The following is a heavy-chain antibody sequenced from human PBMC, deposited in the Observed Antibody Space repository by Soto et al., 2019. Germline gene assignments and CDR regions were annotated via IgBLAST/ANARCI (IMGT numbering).Heavy chain of an antibody. J-gene: IGHJ4*02. CDR1: GFIFSSCA. V-gene: IGHV3-23*01. D-gene: IGHD3-9*01. CDR2: VSGSGANT. CDR3: AKGSYDLLTGYHIWDLVY. Sequence: EVQLLESGGGLVQPGESLRLSCAASGFIFSSCAMSWVRQAPGKGLEWGSGVSGSGANTYYADSVKGRFTISRDKSKNTLYLQMISLRAEDPAVYYCAKGSYDLLTGYHIWDLVYWGQGTLVTVSS.